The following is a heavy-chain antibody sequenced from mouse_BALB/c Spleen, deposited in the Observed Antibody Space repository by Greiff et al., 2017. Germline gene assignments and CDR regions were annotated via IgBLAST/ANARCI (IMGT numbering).Heavy chain of an antibody. V-gene: IGHV5-12-1*01. CDR1: GFAFSSYD. CDR3: ARHGFAY. CDR2: ISSGGGST. Sequence: DVKLVESGGGLVKPGGSLKLSCAASGFAFSSYDMSWVRQTPEKRLEWVAYISSGGGSTYYPDTVKGRFTISGDNAKNTLYLQMSSLKSEDTAMYYCARHGFAYWGQGTLVTVSA. J-gene: IGHJ3*01.